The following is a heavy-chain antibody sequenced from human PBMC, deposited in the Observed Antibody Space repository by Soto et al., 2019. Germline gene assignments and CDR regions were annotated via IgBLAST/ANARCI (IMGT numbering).Heavy chain of an antibody. J-gene: IGHJ6*02. D-gene: IGHD2-2*01. CDR2: IDDRGST. CDR3: VRGHCSTTSCSPYYYYYAMDV. CDR1: VGSISSGDYY. V-gene: IGHV4-30-4*01. Sequence: SETLSLTCTFSVGSISSGDYYWSWIRQPPGKGLEWIGYIDDRGSTHHNPSLESRVTMSVDMSKNQFSLKLSSVTAADTAVYFCVRGHCSTTSCSPYYYYYAMDVWGQGTTVTVSS.